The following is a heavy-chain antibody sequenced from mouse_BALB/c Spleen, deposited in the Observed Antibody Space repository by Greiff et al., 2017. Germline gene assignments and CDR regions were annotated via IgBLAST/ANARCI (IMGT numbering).Heavy chain of an antibody. CDR3: ARALLRNWYIDV. CDR2: IRNKANGYTT. J-gene: IGHJ1*01. CDR1: GFTFTEYY. Sequence: VKVVASGGGLVPPGGSLRLSCATSGFTFTEYYMSSVRPPPGKALEWMGFIRNKANGYTTAYSASVKGRFTISRDNYQSILYLQMNTLRTEDRTTYYCARALLRNWYIDVWGAGTTVTVSS. D-gene: IGHD1-1*01. V-gene: IGHV7-3*02.